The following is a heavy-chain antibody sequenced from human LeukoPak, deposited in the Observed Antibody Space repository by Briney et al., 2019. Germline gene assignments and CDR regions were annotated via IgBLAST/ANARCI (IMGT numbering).Heavy chain of an antibody. Sequence: GESLKISCKGSGYSFTSYCIGWVRQMPGKSLEWMGIIYPGDSDTRYSPSFQGQVTISADKSISTAYLQWSSLKASDSAMYYCARRSAEDYGDYWGQGTLVTVSS. V-gene: IGHV5-51*01. CDR1: GYSFTSYC. CDR3: ARRSAEDYGDY. CDR2: IYPGDSDT. J-gene: IGHJ4*02.